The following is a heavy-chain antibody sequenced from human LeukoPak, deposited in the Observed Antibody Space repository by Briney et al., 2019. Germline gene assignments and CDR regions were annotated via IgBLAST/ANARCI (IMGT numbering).Heavy chain of an antibody. CDR1: GYTFTSYY. Sequence: ASVKVSCKASGYTFTSYYMHWVRQAPGQGLEWMGVINPSGGITSYAQKFQGRVTMTRDTSTSTVYMELSSLRSEDTAVYYCARLPYVWGSYRDAFDIWGQGTMVTVSS. D-gene: IGHD3-16*02. J-gene: IGHJ3*02. CDR2: INPSGGIT. CDR3: ARLPYVWGSYRDAFDI. V-gene: IGHV1-46*03.